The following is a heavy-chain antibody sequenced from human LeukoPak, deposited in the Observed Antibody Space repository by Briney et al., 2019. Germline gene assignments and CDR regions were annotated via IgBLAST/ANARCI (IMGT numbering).Heavy chain of an antibody. V-gene: IGHV1-18*01. D-gene: IGHD2-15*01. CDR3: ARDNPYSRSVRTGFDI. Sequence: ASVKVSCKASGYTFSSYGFSWVRQAPGQGLEWMGWISAYNGDTDYAQRVQGRVTMTTDTSTTTAYMELRSLRSDDTAVYYCARDNPYSRSVRTGFDIWGQGTLVTVSS. J-gene: IGHJ3*02. CDR2: ISAYNGDT. CDR1: GYTFSSYG.